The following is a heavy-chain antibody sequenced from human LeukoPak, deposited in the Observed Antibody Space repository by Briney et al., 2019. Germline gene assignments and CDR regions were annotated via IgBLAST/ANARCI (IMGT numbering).Heavy chain of an antibody. V-gene: IGHV1-2*06. D-gene: IGHD6-13*01. CDR3: ARSRWGYSSSWYLDAFDI. Sequence: ASVKVSCKASGYTFTGYYMHWVRQAPGQGLEWMGRINPNSGGTNYAQKFQGRVTMTRDTSISTAYMELSRLRSDDTAVYYCARSRWGYSSSWYLDAFDIWGQGTMVTVSS. CDR1: GYTFTGYY. J-gene: IGHJ3*02. CDR2: INPNSGGT.